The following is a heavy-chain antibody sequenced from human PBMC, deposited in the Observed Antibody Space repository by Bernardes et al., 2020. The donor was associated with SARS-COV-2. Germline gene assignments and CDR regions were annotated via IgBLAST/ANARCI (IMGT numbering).Heavy chain of an antibody. CDR3: ALTTVVPWAFDI. Sequence: SETLSLTCTVSGDSLISGDYYCSWIRQPAGKGLEYIGRFHTRGSTKYNPSHKSRVTMLLDISKNQFSLRLTSVTAADTAVYYCALTTVVPWAFDIWGQGSMVTVSS. D-gene: IGHD4-17*01. V-gene: IGHV4-61*02. CDR2: FHTRGST. J-gene: IGHJ3*02. CDR1: GDSLISGDYY.